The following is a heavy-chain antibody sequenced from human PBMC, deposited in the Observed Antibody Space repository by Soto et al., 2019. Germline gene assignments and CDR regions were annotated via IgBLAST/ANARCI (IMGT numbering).Heavy chain of an antibody. V-gene: IGHV3-11*01. CDR3: ARVAGGSSWYRSPKEYYFDY. J-gene: IGHJ4*02. Sequence: GGSLRLSCAASGFTFSDYYMSWIRQAPGKGLEWVSYISSSGSTIYYADSVKGRFTISRDNAKNSLYLQMNSLRAEDTAVYYCARVAGGSSWYRSPKEYYFDYWGQGTLVTVSS. D-gene: IGHD6-13*01. CDR2: ISSSGSTI. CDR1: GFTFSDYY.